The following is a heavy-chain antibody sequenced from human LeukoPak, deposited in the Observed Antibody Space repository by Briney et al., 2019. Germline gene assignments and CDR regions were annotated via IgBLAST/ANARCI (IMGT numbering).Heavy chain of an antibody. CDR2: ISTTSGNI. CDR3: ARRAPSHDFDD. Sequence: GGSLRLSCAASGFSFSSYSMNWVRQAPGKGLEWVAAISTTSGNIYYADSVKGRFTISRDNAKNSLYLQMNSLRVEDTALYYCARRAPSHDFDDWGQGTLVTVSS. CDR1: GFSFSSYS. J-gene: IGHJ4*02. V-gene: IGHV3-21*01.